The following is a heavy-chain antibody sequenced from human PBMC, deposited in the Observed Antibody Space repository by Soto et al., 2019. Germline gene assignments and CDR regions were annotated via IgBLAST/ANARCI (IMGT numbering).Heavy chain of an antibody. CDR1: GFTFSTYG. J-gene: IGHJ6*02. V-gene: IGHV3-30*18. Sequence: ESVGGVVQPGRSLRLSCAASGFTFSTYGMQWVRQAPGKGLEWVAVISYDGYLKYYVDAVKGRFTVARDNSKNTLFLEMNSLRVEDTAVYFCAKDFKVSGSHYGTLNYYYGMDVWGLGTTVTVSS. CDR3: AKDFKVSGSHYGTLNYYYGMDV. CDR2: ISYDGYLK. D-gene: IGHD3-10*01.